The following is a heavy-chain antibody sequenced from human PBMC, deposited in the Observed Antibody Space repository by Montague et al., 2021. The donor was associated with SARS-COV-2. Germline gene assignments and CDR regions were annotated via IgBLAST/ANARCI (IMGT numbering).Heavy chain of an antibody. CDR3: ARSSAPSITIFGVSNTYWYWDL. J-gene: IGHJ2*01. V-gene: IGHV4-31*03. CDR1: GGSISSGGYY. D-gene: IGHD3-3*01. CDR2: IYYSGST. Sequence: TLSLTCTVSGGSISSGGYYWSWIRQHPGKGLEWIGYIYYSGSTYYNPSLKSRVTISVDTSKNQFSLKLSSVTAADTAVYYCARSSAPSITIFGVSNTYWYWDLWGRGTLVTVSS.